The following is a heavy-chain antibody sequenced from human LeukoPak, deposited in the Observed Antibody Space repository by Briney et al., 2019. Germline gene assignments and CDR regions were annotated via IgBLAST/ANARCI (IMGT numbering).Heavy chain of an antibody. Sequence: SETLSLACTVSGGSISSYYWSWIRQPAGKGLEWIGRIYTSGSTNYNPSLKSRVTMSVDTSKNQFSLKLSSVTAADTAVYYCARDPQILLWFPGEPLYGMDVWGQGTTVTVSS. D-gene: IGHD3-10*01. CDR2: IYTSGST. V-gene: IGHV4-4*07. J-gene: IGHJ6*02. CDR1: GGSISSYY. CDR3: ARDPQILLWFPGEPLYGMDV.